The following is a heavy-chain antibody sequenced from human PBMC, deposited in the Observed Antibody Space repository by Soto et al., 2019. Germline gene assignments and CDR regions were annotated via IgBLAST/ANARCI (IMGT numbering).Heavy chain of an antibody. V-gene: IGHV3-21*06. CDR1: GFTFSGYS. Sequence: PGGSLRLSCAASGFTFSGYSMNWVRQAPGKGLEWVSSISNSSNYIYYADSVKGRFSISRDNAKNSLYLQMNSLRAEDTAVYYCARDGQQLWYYFDYWGQGALVTVSS. CDR3: ARDGQQLWYYFDY. CDR2: ISNSSNYI. J-gene: IGHJ4*02. D-gene: IGHD6-13*01.